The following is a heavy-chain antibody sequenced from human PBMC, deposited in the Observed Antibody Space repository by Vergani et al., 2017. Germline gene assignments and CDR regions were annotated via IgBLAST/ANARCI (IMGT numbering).Heavy chain of an antibody. J-gene: IGHJ6*02. CDR1: GFTFSSYG. V-gene: IGHV3-30*02. D-gene: IGHD3-9*01. CDR3: AGGSGHYDILTGGFYYGMDV. CDR2: IRYDGSNK. Sequence: QVQLVESGGGVVQPGGSLRLSCAASGFTFSSYGMHWVRQAPGKGLEWVACIRYDGSNKYYADSVKGRFTISRDNSKNTLYVQMNSLRAEDTAVYYCAGGSGHYDILTGGFYYGMDVWGQGTTVTVSS.